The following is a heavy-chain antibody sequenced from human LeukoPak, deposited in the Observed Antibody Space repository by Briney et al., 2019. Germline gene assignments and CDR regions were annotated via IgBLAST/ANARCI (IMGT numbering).Heavy chain of an antibody. Sequence: ASVKVSCKASGGTFSSYAISWVRQAPGQGLEWMGGIIPIFGTVNYAQKFQGRVTITADKSTSTAYMELSSLRSEDTAVYYCARDLVRGVKYNWFDPWGQGTLVTVSS. V-gene: IGHV1-69*06. J-gene: IGHJ5*02. CDR1: GGTFSSYA. D-gene: IGHD3-10*01. CDR3: ARDLVRGVKYNWFDP. CDR2: IIPIFGTV.